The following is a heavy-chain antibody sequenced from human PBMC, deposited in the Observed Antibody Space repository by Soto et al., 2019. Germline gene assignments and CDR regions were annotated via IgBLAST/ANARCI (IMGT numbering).Heavy chain of an antibody. D-gene: IGHD2-8*01. CDR3: AKKGLGSLATYCTTGDCHYAFDV. Sequence: EVQLLESGGGLVRPGGSRRLSCAASGFTFYNYAMNWVRQAPGKGLEWVSTISGGGDGTYYADSVKGRFTISRDNSRNTVYLQMISRRAEDTAVYYCAKKGLGSLATYCTTGDCHYAFDVWGQGTLVTVSS. J-gene: IGHJ3*01. V-gene: IGHV3-23*01. CDR2: ISGGGDGT. CDR1: GFTFYNYA.